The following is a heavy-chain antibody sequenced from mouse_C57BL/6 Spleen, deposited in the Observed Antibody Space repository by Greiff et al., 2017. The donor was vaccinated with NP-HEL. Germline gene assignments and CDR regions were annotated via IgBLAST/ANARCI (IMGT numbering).Heavy chain of an antibody. Sequence: VHVKQSGPELVKPGASVKIPCKASGYTFTDYNMDWVKQSHGKSLEWIGDINPNNGGTIYNQKFKGKATLTVDKSSSTAYMELRSLTSEDTAVYYCARSKGNYFGYWGQGTTLTVSS. V-gene: IGHV1-18*01. CDR2: INPNNGGT. J-gene: IGHJ2*01. CDR3: ARSKGNYFGY. CDR1: GYTFTDYN.